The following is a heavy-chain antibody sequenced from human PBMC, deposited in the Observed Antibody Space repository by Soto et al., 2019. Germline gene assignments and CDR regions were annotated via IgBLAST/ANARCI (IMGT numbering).Heavy chain of an antibody. CDR3: ASIMVRGVIMPDY. CDR1: GGSISSGDYY. Sequence: SETLSLTCTVSGGSISSGDYYWSWIRQPPGKGLEWIGYIYYSGSTYYNPSLKSRVTISVDTSKNQFSLKLSSVTAADTAVYYCASIMVRGVIMPDYWGQGTLVTVS. D-gene: IGHD3-10*01. V-gene: IGHV4-30-4*01. J-gene: IGHJ4*02. CDR2: IYYSGST.